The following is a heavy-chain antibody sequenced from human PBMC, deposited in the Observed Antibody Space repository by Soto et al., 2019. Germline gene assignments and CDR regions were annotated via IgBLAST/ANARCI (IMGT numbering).Heavy chain of an antibody. V-gene: IGHV4-39*01. CDR1: GDSMTSSSYY. CDR2: IYYSERTSYNSGST. J-gene: IGHJ4*02. D-gene: IGHD2-2*01. CDR3: ARAGGNVPAAIDY. Sequence: SETLSLTCTVSGDSMTSSSYYWGWIRQPPGKGLEWIGSIYYSERTSYNSGSTYYSPSLKSRVTISGDTSKSQFSLKLSSVTAADTAVYYCARAGGNVPAAIDYWGQGTLVTVSS.